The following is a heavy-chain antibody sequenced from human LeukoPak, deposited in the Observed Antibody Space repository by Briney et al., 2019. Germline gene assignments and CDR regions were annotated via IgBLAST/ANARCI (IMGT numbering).Heavy chain of an antibody. CDR2: IYTSGST. J-gene: IGHJ3*02. D-gene: IGHD3-22*01. V-gene: IGHV4-61*02. CDR1: GGSISSGSYY. Sequence: KPSQTLSLTCTVSGGSISSGSYYWSWIRQPAGKGLEWIGSIYTSGSTNYNPSLKSRVTISVDTSKNQFSLKLSSVTAADTAVYYCARDRTYYYDSSGYADAFDIWGQGTMVTVSS. CDR3: ARDRTYYYDSSGYADAFDI.